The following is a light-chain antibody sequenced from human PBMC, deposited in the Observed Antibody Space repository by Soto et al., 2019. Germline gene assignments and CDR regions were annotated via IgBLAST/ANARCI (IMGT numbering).Light chain of an antibody. CDR2: AVS. CDR3: SSYSSTSTYV. Sequence: QSALTQPASVSGSPGQSITISCTGTSSDVGNYNFVSWYQQHPGKAPKLMIYAVSNRPSGVSIRFSGSKSGNTASLTISGLQAEDEADYYCSSYSSTSTYVFGAGTKAPS. J-gene: IGLJ1*01. CDR1: SSDVGNYNF. V-gene: IGLV2-14*01.